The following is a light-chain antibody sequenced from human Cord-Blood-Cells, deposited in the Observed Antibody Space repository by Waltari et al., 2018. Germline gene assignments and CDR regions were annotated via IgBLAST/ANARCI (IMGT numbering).Light chain of an antibody. CDR2: DVS. V-gene: IGLV2-11*01. Sequence: QSALTQPRSVSGSPGQSVTISCTGTSSDVGGYNYVSCYQQHPVKALKLMIYDVSKRPSGVPDRFSGSKSGNTASLTISGLQADDEADYYCCSYAGSYPVVFGGGTKLTVL. CDR1: SSDVGGYNY. J-gene: IGLJ2*01. CDR3: CSYAGSYPVV.